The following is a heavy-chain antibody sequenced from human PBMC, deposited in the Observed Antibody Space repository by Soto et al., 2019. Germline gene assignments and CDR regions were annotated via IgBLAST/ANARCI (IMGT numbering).Heavy chain of an antibody. Sequence: QVQLVESGGGVVQPGRSLRLSCAASGFTFSSYAMHWVRQAPGKGLEWVAVISYDGSNKYYADSVKGRFTISRDNSKNTLYLHMNSLRAYDTAVYYCARDSEAGYYYDSSGYLFDYWGQGTLVTVSS. CDR2: ISYDGSNK. CDR1: GFTFSSYA. J-gene: IGHJ4*02. CDR3: ARDSEAGYYYDSSGYLFDY. D-gene: IGHD3-22*01. V-gene: IGHV3-30-3*01.